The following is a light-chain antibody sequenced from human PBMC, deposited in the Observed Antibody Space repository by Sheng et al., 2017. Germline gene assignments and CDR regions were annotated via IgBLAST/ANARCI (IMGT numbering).Light chain of an antibody. CDR1: QSVSSN. J-gene: IGKJ1*01. CDR3: QQYNNWPWT. CDR2: GAS. Sequence: EIVMTQSPATLSVSPGERATLSCRASQSVSSNLAWYQQKPGQAPRLLIYGASTRATGISARFSGSGSGTEFTLTISSLQSEDFAVYYCQQYNNWPWTFGQGT. V-gene: IGKV3-15*01.